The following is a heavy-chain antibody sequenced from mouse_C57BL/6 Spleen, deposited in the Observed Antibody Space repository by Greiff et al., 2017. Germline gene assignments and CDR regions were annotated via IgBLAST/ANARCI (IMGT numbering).Heavy chain of an antibody. CDR1: GFSLSTSGMG. D-gene: IGHD1-1*01. CDR3: ARRPPYYGSSYDYWYFDV. Sequence: QVTLKVSGPGILQSSQTLSLTCSFSGFSLSTSGMGVSWIRQPSGKGLEWLAHIYWDDDKRYNTSLKSRLTISKDTSRNQVFLKITSVDTADTATYYCARRPPYYGSSYDYWYFDVWGTGTTVTVSS. CDR2: IYWDDDK. J-gene: IGHJ1*03. V-gene: IGHV8-12*01.